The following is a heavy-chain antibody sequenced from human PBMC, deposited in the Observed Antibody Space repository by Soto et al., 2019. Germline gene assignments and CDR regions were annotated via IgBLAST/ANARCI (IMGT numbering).Heavy chain of an antibody. V-gene: IGHV3-30-3*01. CDR2: ISYDGSNK. Sequence: GGSLRLSCAASGLTFSSYAMHWVRQAPGKGLEWVAVISYDGSNKYYADSVKGRFTISRDNSKNTLYLQMNSLRAEDTAVYYCARGPYGYWGQGTLVTVSS. CDR3: ARGPYGY. J-gene: IGHJ4*02. CDR1: GLTFSSYA. D-gene: IGHD4-17*01.